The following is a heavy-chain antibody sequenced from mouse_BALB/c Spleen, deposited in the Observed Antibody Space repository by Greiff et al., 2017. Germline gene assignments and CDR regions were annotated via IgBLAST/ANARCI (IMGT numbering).Heavy chain of an antibody. CDR1: GFTFSDYY. J-gene: IGHJ3*01. Sequence: EVMLVESGGGLVKPGGSLKLSCAASGFTFSDYYMYWVRQTPEKRLEWVATISDGGSYTYYPDSVKGRFTISRDNAKNNLYLQMSSLKSEDTAMYYCAREGGRRGFAYWGQGTLVTVSA. CDR3: AREGGRRGFAY. CDR2: ISDGGSYT. V-gene: IGHV5-4*02. D-gene: IGHD1-2*01.